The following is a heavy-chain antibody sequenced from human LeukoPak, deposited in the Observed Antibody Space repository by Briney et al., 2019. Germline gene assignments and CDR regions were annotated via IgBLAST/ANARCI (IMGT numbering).Heavy chain of an antibody. D-gene: IGHD6-13*01. V-gene: IGHV3-23*01. Sequence: GGSLRLSCAASGLTVSSYGMTWVRQAPGKGLEWVSAFSATDGSAQYAESVKGRFTISRDNSKSSLYLQMNSLRDEDTAVYYCAKARMAAAGTGAFNVWGQGTMVTVSS. CDR3: AKARMAAAGTGAFNV. CDR1: GLTVSSYG. J-gene: IGHJ3*01. CDR2: FSATDGSA.